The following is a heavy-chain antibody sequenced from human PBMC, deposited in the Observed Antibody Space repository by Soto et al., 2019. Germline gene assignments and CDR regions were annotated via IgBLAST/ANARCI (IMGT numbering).Heavy chain of an antibody. CDR1: GYSFTSYW. D-gene: IGHD3-10*01. J-gene: IGHJ6*02. Sequence: GESLKISCKGSGYSFTSYWIGWGRPMPGKGLGLRGIIYPRNTDNRNAPSFQCEVTSSTDKSISATYLQCMSMKASETAMYYCYRCSPTVGVRGFVECYYCGMDVWGQGTMVTVSS. CDR2: IYPRNTDN. V-gene: IGHV5-51*01. CDR3: YRCSPTVGVRGFVECYYCGMDV.